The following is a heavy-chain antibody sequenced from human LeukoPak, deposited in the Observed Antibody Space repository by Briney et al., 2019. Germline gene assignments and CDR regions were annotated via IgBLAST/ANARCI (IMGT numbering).Heavy chain of an antibody. V-gene: IGHV1-46*01. CDR2: INPSGGST. J-gene: IGHJ4*02. CDR1: GYTFTSYY. D-gene: IGHD3-22*01. CDR3: ARVCGSGYYLLVH. Sequence: ASVKVSCKASGYTFTSYYMHWVRQAPGQGLEWMGIINPSGGSTSYAQKFQGRVTMTRDMSTSTVYMELSSLRSEDTAVYYCARVCGSGYYLLVHWGQGTLVTVSS.